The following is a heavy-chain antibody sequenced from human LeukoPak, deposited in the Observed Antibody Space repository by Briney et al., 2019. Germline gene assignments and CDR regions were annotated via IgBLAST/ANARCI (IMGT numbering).Heavy chain of an antibody. CDR1: GFTFSDHY. D-gene: IGHD3-9*01. J-gene: IGHJ4*02. CDR2: TRNEANSYTT. CDR3: ARVAPILTGYYFDY. Sequence: GGFLRLSCAASGFTFSDHYMDWVRQAPGKGLEWVGRTRNEANSYTTEYAASVKGRFTISRDDSKNSLYLQMNSLKTEDTAVYYCARVAPILTGYYFDYWGQGTLVTVSS. V-gene: IGHV3-72*01.